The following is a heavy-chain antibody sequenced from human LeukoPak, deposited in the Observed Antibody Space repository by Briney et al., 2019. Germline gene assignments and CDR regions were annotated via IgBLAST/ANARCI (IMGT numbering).Heavy chain of an antibody. CDR2: IYYSGST. J-gene: IGHJ4*02. V-gene: IGHV4-39*01. CDR1: GGSISSSSYY. CDR3: ARYTTKGYYFDY. Sequence: SETLSLTCTVSGGSISSSSYYWGWIRQPPGKGLEWIGSIYYSGSTYYNPSLKCRVTISVDTSKNQFSLKLSSVTAADTAVYYCARYTTKGYYFDYWGQGTLVTVSS. D-gene: IGHD1-26*01.